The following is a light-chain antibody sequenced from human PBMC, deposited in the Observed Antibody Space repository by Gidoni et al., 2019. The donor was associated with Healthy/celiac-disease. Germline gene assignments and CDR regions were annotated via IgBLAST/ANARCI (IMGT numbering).Light chain of an antibody. CDR2: DVS. CDR1: SSDVGGYNY. Sequence: QSALTQPRSVSXXXGQSVTISCTGTSSDVGGYNYVSRYQQHPGKAPKLMIYDVSKRPSGVPDRFSGSKSGNTASLTISGLQAEDEADYYCCSYAGSYTWVFGGGTKLTVL. CDR3: CSYAGSYTWV. J-gene: IGLJ3*02. V-gene: IGLV2-11*01.